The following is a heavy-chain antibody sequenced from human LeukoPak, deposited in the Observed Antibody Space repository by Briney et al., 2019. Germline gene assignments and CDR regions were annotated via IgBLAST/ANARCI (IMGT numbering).Heavy chain of an antibody. Sequence: GGSLRLSCAASGFTFDDYAMHWVRQVPGKGLEWVSGISWNSGMMGYADSVEGRFSISRDNAKNSLYLQMNSLRTEDTAFYYCARCTTTGRALDFWGQGTLVTVSS. J-gene: IGHJ4*02. CDR3: ARCTTTGRALDF. CDR1: GFTFDDYA. CDR2: ISWNSGMM. V-gene: IGHV3-9*01. D-gene: IGHD1-1*01.